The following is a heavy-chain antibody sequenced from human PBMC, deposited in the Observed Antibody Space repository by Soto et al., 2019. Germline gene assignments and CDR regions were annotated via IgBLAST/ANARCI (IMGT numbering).Heavy chain of an antibody. V-gene: IGHV3-30-3*01. CDR1: GFTFSTYA. CDR3: ARENCYSGISGPTTLGALDI. CDR2: ISDDGNTR. Sequence: PGGSLRLSCVASGFTFSTYAMNWVRQAPGKGLEWVAVISDDGNTRFYADSVKGRFTISRDSPKNTLYLQMDSLRPEDTAVFYCARENCYSGISGPTTLGALDIWGQGTMVTVSS. J-gene: IGHJ3*02. D-gene: IGHD1-20*01.